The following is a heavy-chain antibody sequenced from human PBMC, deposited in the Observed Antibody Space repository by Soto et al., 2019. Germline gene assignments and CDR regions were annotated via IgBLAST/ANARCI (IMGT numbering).Heavy chain of an antibody. J-gene: IGHJ5*02. CDR3: ARRESITIFGVVIKSYNWFDP. CDR1: GFTFSDYY. D-gene: IGHD3-3*01. V-gene: IGHV3-11*01. Sequence: PGGSLRLSCAASGFTFSDYYMSWIRQAPGKGLEWVSHISSSGSTIYYADSVKGRFTISRDNAKNSLYLQMNSLRAEDTAVYYCARRESITIFGVVIKSYNWFDPWGQGTLVTVSS. CDR2: ISSSGSTI.